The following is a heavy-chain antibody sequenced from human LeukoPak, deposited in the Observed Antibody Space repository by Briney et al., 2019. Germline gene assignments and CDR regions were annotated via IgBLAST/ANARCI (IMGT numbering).Heavy chain of an antibody. Sequence: SETLSLTCTVSGGSISSGSYYWSWIRQLPGKGLEWIGYIYYSGTTYYNPSLKSRVTISVDTSKNQFSLKLSSVTAADTAVYYCARHGSSEKSAADFDYWGQGTLVTVSS. CDR3: ARHGSSEKSAADFDY. J-gene: IGHJ4*02. CDR2: IYYSGTT. CDR1: GGSISSGSYY. V-gene: IGHV4-31*03. D-gene: IGHD3-22*01.